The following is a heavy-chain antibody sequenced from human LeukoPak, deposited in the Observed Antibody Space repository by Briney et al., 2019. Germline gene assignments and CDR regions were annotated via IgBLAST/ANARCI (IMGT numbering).Heavy chain of an antibody. D-gene: IGHD2-15*01. CDR1: GFTFSSYW. CDR3: AREGCSGGSCYHNGFGP. CDR2: INQDGSEK. V-gene: IGHV3-7*01. J-gene: IGHJ5*02. Sequence: GGSLRLSCAASGFTFSSYWMSWVRQAPGKGLEWVANINQDGSEKYYVDSVKGRFTISRDNAKNSLYLQMNSLRAEDTAVYYCAREGCSGGSCYHNGFGPWGQGTLVTVSS.